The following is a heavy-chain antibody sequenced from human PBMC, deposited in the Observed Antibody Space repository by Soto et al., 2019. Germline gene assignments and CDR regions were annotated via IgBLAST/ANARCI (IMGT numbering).Heavy chain of an antibody. CDR1: GGSISSYY. D-gene: IGHD6-13*01. CDR2: LNIAGTI. J-gene: IGHJ2*01. V-gene: IGHV4-4*07. Sequence: SETLSLTCTVSGGSISSYYWSWVRQPAGKGPEWVGRLNIAGTINYNPSLKSRITMSMDTSKNQISLHLRSVTAADTAIYYCARDRGEYTSSWFWYFSHWGHGTLVTVS. CDR3: ARDRGEYTSSWFWYFSH.